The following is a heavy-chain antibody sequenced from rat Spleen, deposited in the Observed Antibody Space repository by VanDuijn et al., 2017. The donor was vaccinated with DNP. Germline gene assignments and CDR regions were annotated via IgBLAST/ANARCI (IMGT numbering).Heavy chain of an antibody. CDR2: ISTSGGST. CDR3: VRWNAGHFDY. V-gene: IGHV5-25*01. D-gene: IGHD4-1*01. J-gene: IGHJ2*01. CDR1: GFTFSHYY. Sequence: EVQLVESGGGLVQPGRSMKLSCVASGFTFSHYYMAWVRQAPKKGLEWVATISTSGGSTYYRDSVKGRFTISRDNAKSTLYLQMDSLRSEDTATYYCVRWNAGHFDYWGQGVMVTVSS.